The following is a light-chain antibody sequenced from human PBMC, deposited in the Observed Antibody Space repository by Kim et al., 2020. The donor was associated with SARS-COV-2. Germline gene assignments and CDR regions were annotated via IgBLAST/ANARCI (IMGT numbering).Light chain of an antibody. CDR2: VGTGGIVG. CDR1: SGYSDYK. J-gene: IGLJ1*01. V-gene: IGLV9-49*01. Sequence: CTLTSGYSDYKVDWYQQRPGKGPRFVMRVGTGGIVGSKGDGIPDRFSVLGSGLNRYLTIRNIQEEDESDYHCGADHGSGSNFVYVFGTGTKVTVL. CDR3: GADHGSGSNFVYV.